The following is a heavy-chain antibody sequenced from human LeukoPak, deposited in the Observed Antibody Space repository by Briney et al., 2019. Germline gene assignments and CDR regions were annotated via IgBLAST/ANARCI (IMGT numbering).Heavy chain of an antibody. CDR1: GFTVSSNY. CDR2: ISYDGSNK. D-gene: IGHD6-19*01. J-gene: IGHJ3*02. V-gene: IGHV3-30*03. CDR3: ARDQPHSSSGWYEGAFDI. Sequence: GGSLRLSCAASGFTVSSNYMSWVRQAPGKGLEWVAVISYDGSNKYYADSVKGRFTISRDNSKNTLYLQMNSPRAEDTAVCYCARDQPHSSSGWYEGAFDIWGQGTMVTVSS.